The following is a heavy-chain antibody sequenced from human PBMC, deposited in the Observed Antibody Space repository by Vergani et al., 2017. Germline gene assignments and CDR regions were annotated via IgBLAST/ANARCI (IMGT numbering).Heavy chain of an antibody. CDR3: ARSGRLTTMYYYYGMDV. V-gene: IGHV4-59*01. J-gene: IGHJ6*02. Sequence: QVQLQESGPGLVKPSETLSLTCTVSGGSISSYYWSWIRQPPGKGLEWIGYIYYSGSTNYNPSLKSRVTISVDTSKNQFSLKLSSVTAADTAVYYCARSGRLTTMYYYYGMDVWGQWTTVTVSS. D-gene: IGHD1-14*01. CDR1: GGSISSYY. CDR2: IYYSGST.